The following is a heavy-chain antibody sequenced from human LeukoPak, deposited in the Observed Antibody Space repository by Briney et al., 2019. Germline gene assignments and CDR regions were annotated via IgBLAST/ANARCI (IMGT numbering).Heavy chain of an antibody. J-gene: IGHJ5*02. Sequence: GASVKVSCKASGYTFIGYYIHWVRQAPGQGLEWMGWINPNSGGTNYAQKFQGRVTMTRDTSISTAYMELSRLRSDDTAVYYCARGARLQWLVNWFDPWGQGTLVTVSS. CDR3: ARGARLQWLVNWFDP. CDR2: INPNSGGT. CDR1: GYTFIGYY. D-gene: IGHD6-19*01. V-gene: IGHV1-2*02.